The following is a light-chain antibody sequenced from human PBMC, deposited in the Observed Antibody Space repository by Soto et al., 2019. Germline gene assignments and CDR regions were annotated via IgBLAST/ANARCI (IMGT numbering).Light chain of an antibody. CDR2: SNC. V-gene: IGLV1-44*01. Sequence: QSVLTQPPSASGTPGQRVTISFSGSSSNIESNTVTWYQQLPGTAPKLVIYSNCDRPSGVPDRFSGSTSGTSASLVIRGLQSEDEADYYCAAWDDILNGYVFGGGTKVTVL. CDR3: AAWDDILNGYV. J-gene: IGLJ1*01. CDR1: SSNIESNT.